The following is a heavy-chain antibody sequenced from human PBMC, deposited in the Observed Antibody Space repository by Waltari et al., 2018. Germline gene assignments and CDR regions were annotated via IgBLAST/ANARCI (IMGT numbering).Heavy chain of an antibody. CDR3: ASSPKEGY. Sequence: EVQLVESGGGLIQPVWSLRLSRAASVFTVNNNYMIWVRQAPGKGLEWVSLIFSGGNTFYADSVRGRFTSSRDSSKNTLYLQRNSLRTEDTAVYYCASSPKEGYWGQGTLVTVSS. V-gene: IGHV3-53*01. J-gene: IGHJ4*02. CDR2: IFSGGNT. CDR1: VFTVNNNY.